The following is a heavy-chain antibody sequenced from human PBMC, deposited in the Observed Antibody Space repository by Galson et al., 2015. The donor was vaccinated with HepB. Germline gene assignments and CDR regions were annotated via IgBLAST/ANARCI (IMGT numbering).Heavy chain of an antibody. D-gene: IGHD6-13*01. CDR1: GGSISSGSYF. Sequence: LSLTCTVSGGSISSGSYFWGWIRQPPGKGLEWIGSIYYSGSTYHNPSLKSRVTVSVDTSKKQFSLKLSSVTAADTAVYYCAKTKYSSSWYGGFDPWGQGTLVTVSS. V-gene: IGHV4-39*07. J-gene: IGHJ5*02. CDR3: AKTKYSSSWYGGFDP. CDR2: IYYSGST.